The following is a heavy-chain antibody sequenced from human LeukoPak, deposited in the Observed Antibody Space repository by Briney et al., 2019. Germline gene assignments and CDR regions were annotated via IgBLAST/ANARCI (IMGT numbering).Heavy chain of an antibody. CDR2: IYPGDSDT. J-gene: IGHJ4*02. D-gene: IGHD6-19*01. V-gene: IGHV5-51*01. Sequence: GESLKISCKGSGYSFTSYWIGWVRQMPGKGLEWMGIIYPGDSDTRYSPSFQGQVTISADKSISTAYLQWSSLRAEDTAVYYCARSPTGSGWYFFDYWGQGTLVTVSS. CDR3: ARSPTGSGWYFFDY. CDR1: GYSFTSYW.